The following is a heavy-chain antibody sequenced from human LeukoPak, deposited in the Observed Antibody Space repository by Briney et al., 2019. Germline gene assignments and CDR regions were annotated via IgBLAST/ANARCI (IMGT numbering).Heavy chain of an antibody. J-gene: IGHJ6*02. V-gene: IGHV4-59*08. CDR2: ISYSGST. CDR3: ARHDAYYYGLDV. CDR1: AGSISSYY. Sequence: PSETLSLTCTDSAGSISSYYWSWIRQPPGKGREWIGQISYSGSTNYNPSLESRVTISVDTSKNHFSLKLSSVTAADTAVYYCARHDAYYYGLDVWGQGTTVTVSS.